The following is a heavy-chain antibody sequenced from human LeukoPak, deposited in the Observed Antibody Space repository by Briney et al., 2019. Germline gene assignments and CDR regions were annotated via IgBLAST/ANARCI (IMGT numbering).Heavy chain of an antibody. V-gene: IGHV3-7*01. Sequence: GGSLRLSCAASGFTFSSYWMSWVRQAPGKGLEWVANIKQDGSEKYYVDSVKGRFTISRDNAKNSLYLQMSSLRAEDTAVYYCAREPNYYDSSGYSTSGGQGTLVTVSS. CDR2: IKQDGSEK. D-gene: IGHD3-22*01. J-gene: IGHJ4*02. CDR3: AREPNYYDSSGYSTS. CDR1: GFTFSSYW.